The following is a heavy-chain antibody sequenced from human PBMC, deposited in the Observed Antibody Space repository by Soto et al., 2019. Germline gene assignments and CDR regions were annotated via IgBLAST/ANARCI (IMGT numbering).Heavy chain of an antibody. V-gene: IGHV4-61*01. J-gene: IGHJ6*02. CDR3: ARWSITMIVGELYYYYGMDV. CDR1: GGSVSSGSYY. D-gene: IGHD3-22*01. Sequence: SETLSLTCTVSGGSVSSGSYYWSWIRQPPGKGLEWIGYIYYSGSTNYNPSLKSRVTISVDTSKNQFSLKLSSVTAADTAVYYCARWSITMIVGELYYYYGMDVWGQGTTVTVSS. CDR2: IYYSGST.